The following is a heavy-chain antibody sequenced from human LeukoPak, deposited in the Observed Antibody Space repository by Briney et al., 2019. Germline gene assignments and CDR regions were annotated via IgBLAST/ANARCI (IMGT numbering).Heavy chain of an antibody. V-gene: IGHV3-30-3*01. D-gene: IGHD2-8*01. J-gene: IGHJ5*02. CDR1: GFTLSSYA. CDR2: ISYDGSNK. CDR3: ARDGLMVYAIGGSWFDP. Sequence: GRSLSLSCVASGFTLSSYAMHWVRQAPGKGLEWVGVISYDGSNKYYADSVKGRFTISRDNSKNTLYLQMNSLRAEDTAVYYCARDGLMVYAIGGSWFDPWGQGTLVTASS.